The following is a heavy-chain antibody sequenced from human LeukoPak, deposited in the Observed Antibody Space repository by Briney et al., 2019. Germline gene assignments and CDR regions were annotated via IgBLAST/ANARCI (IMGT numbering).Heavy chain of an antibody. V-gene: IGHV3-21*01. D-gene: IGHD7-27*01. CDR3: ARSELGYYYYYMDV. CDR2: ISSSSSYI. J-gene: IGHJ6*03. CDR1: GFTFSSYG. Sequence: PGGSLRLSCAASGFTFSSYGMSWVRQAPGKGLEWVSSISSSSSYIYYADSVKGRFTISRDNAKNSLYLQMNSLRAEDTGVYYCARSELGYYYYYMDVWGKGTTVTVSS.